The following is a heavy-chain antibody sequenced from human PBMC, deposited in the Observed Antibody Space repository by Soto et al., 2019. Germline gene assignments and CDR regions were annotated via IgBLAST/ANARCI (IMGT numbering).Heavy chain of an antibody. J-gene: IGHJ4*02. CDR2: ISGSGGST. D-gene: IGHD3-10*01. Sequence: PGGSLRLSCAASGFTFSSYAMSWVRQAPGKGLEWVSAISGSGGSTYYADSVKGRFTISRDNSKNTLYLQMNSLRAEDTAVYYCAKDRTTMVRGVTRGPFDYWGQGTLVTVSS. CDR3: AKDRTTMVRGVTRGPFDY. V-gene: IGHV3-23*01. CDR1: GFTFSSYA.